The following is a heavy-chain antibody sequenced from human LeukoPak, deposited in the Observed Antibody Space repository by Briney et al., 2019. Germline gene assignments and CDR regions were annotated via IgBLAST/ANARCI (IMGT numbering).Heavy chain of an antibody. V-gene: IGHV4-34*01. Sequence: GSLRLSCAASGFTFSDYYMSWIRQAPGKGLEWIGEINHSGSTNYNPSLKSRVTISVDTSKNQFSLKLSSVIAADTAVYYCASLQRSTGWYFDYYWGQGTLVTVSS. CDR2: INHSGST. J-gene: IGHJ4*02. D-gene: IGHD6-19*01. CDR3: ASLQRSTGWYFDYY. CDR1: GFTFSDYY.